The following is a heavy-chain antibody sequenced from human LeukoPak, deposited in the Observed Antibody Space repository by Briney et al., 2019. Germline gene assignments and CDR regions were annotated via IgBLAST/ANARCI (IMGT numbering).Heavy chain of an antibody. D-gene: IGHD3-22*01. Sequence: KPSETLSLTCTVSGYSISGGYYWGWIRQPPGKGLEWIGTIYHSGSTYYNPSLKSRVTISVDTSKNQFSLKLRSVTAADTAVYYCTRVTGYMIEDYFDYWGQGTLVTVSS. CDR3: TRVTGYMIEDYFDY. CDR2: IYHSGST. V-gene: IGHV4-38-2*02. CDR1: GYSISGGYY. J-gene: IGHJ4*02.